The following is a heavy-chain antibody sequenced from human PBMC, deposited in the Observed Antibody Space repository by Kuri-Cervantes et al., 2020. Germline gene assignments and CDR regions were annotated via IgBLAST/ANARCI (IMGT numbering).Heavy chain of an antibody. CDR2: IWYDGSNE. D-gene: IGHD3-3*01. J-gene: IGHJ3*02. Sequence: GGSLRLSCAASGFSFSSYGMHWVRQAPGKGLEWVAVIWYDGSNEYYADSVKGRFTISRDNSKNTLYLQMNSLRAEDTAVYYCASLSITIFGVETDAFDIWGQGTMVTVSS. CDR3: ASLSITIFGVETDAFDI. V-gene: IGHV3-33*01. CDR1: GFSFSSYG.